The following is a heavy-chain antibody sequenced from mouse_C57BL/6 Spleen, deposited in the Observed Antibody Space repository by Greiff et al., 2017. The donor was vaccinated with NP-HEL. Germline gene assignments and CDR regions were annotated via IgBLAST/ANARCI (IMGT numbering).Heavy chain of an antibody. Sequence: EVHLVESGGDLVKPGGSLKLSCAASGFTFSSYGMSWVRQTPDKRLEWVATISSGGSYTYYPDSVKGRFTISRDNAKNTLYLQMSSLKSEDTAMYYCARFIPYAMDYWGQGTSVTVSS. CDR3: ARFIPYAMDY. V-gene: IGHV5-6*01. J-gene: IGHJ4*01. CDR2: ISSGGSYT. D-gene: IGHD1-1*01. CDR1: GFTFSSYG.